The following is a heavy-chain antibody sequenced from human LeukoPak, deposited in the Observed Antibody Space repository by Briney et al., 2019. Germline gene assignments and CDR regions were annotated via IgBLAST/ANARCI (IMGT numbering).Heavy chain of an antibody. Sequence: SETLSLTCTVSGDSISSYYWSWIRQPPGKGLEWIGFIYSSGSANYSPSLRSRVTMSVDMSKNQFSLKLSSVTAADTAVYYCARGPRGSVGAPKRGYFDYWGQGTLVTVSS. CDR1: GDSISSYY. V-gene: IGHV4-4*09. J-gene: IGHJ4*02. D-gene: IGHD1-26*01. CDR2: IYSSGSA. CDR3: ARGPRGSVGAPKRGYFDY.